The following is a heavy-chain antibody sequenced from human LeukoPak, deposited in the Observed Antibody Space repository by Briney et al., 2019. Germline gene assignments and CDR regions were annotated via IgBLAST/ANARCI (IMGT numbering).Heavy chain of an antibody. CDR1: GFTFSRLA. CDR2: ISASGP. CDR3: AKDHESDGYPCLDH. Sequence: GGSLRLSCAASGFTFSRLAMTWVRQAPGKELEWVSTISASGPYYADAVRGRFTISRDNSRNTLSLQMDGLRAEDTAVYYCAKDHESDGYPCLDHWGLGTLVTVSS. J-gene: IGHJ4*02. V-gene: IGHV3-23*01. D-gene: IGHD3-22*01.